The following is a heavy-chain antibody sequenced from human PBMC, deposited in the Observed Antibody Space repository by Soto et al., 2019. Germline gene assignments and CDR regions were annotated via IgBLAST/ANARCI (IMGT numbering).Heavy chain of an antibody. CDR2: INAGNGNT. V-gene: IGHV1-3*01. CDR1: GYTFTSYA. CDR3: ARDRITIFGVVPMDF. Sequence: ASVKVSCKASGYTFTSYAMHWVRQAPGQRLEWMGWINAGNGNTKYSQKFQGRVTITRDTSASTAYMELSSLRSEDTAVYYCARDRITIFGVVPMDFWGQGTTVTVSS. J-gene: IGHJ6*02. D-gene: IGHD3-3*01.